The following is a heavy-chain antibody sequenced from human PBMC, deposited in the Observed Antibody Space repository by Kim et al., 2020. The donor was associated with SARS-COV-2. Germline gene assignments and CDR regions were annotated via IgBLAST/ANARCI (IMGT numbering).Heavy chain of an antibody. J-gene: IGHJ4*02. Sequence: SETLSLTCTVSGGSISSSSYYWGWIRQPPGKGLEWIGSIYYSGSTYYNPSLKSRVTISVDTSKNQFSLKLSSVTAADTAVYYCAGLLWFGESRFDYWGQGTLVTVSS. CDR3: AGLLWFGESRFDY. V-gene: IGHV4-39*01. CDR1: GGSISSSSYY. CDR2: IYYSGST. D-gene: IGHD3-10*01.